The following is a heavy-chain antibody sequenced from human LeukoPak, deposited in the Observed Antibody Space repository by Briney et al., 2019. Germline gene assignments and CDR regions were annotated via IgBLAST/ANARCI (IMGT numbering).Heavy chain of an antibody. CDR1: GFTFDDYG. Sequence: GGSLRLSCAASGFTFDDYGMSWVRQAPGKGLEWVSGINWNGGSTGYADSVKGRFTISRDNAKNSLYLQMNSLRAEDTALYHCARDRLLGYCSSTSCGPFDYWGQGTLVTVSS. D-gene: IGHD2-2*01. CDR3: ARDRLLGYCSSTSCGPFDY. V-gene: IGHV3-20*01. J-gene: IGHJ4*02. CDR2: INWNGGST.